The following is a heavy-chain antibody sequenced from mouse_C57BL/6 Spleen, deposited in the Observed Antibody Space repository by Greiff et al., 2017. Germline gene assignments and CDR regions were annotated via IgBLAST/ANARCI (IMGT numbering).Heavy chain of an antibody. Sequence: QVQLQQPGAELVKPGASVKLSCKASGYTFTSYWMHWVKQRPGQGLEWIGMIHPNSGSTNYNEKFKSKATLTVDKSSSTAYMQLSSLTSGDSAVYYCARPSSGRGGYYAMDYWGQGTSVTVSS. D-gene: IGHD4-1*01. CDR1: GYTFTSYW. CDR2: IHPNSGST. J-gene: IGHJ4*01. CDR3: ARPSSGRGGYYAMDY. V-gene: IGHV1-64*01.